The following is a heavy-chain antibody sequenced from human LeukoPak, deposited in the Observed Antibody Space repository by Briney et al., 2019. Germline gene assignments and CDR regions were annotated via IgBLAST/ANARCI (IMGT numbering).Heavy chain of an antibody. CDR3: SRVARNWGSNY. CDR1: GVSISSDDYY. V-gene: IGHV4-30-4*01. Sequence: PSQTLSLTCTVSGVSISSDDYYWSWFRQPPGKGLEWVGYIYYSGSTYYNPSLKSRATISVDTSKNQVSLRLTSVTAADTAVYYCSRVARNWGSNYWGRGTLVTVSS. J-gene: IGHJ4*02. D-gene: IGHD7-27*01. CDR2: IYYSGST.